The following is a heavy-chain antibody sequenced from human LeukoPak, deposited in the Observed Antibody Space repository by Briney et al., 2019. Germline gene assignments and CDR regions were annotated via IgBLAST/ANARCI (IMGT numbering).Heavy chain of an antibody. D-gene: IGHD3-10*01. J-gene: IGHJ4*02. CDR3: ARTPSNYYGSGSYYDY. V-gene: IGHV3-11*01. Sequence: GGSLRLSWAAAGFTFGEYYMRWGREAPGEGVEWRSYISKNGKTIYYADSVKRRFTISRDNAKKSVYLQMNSLRAEDTAVYYCARTPSNYYGSGSYYDYWGQGTLVTVSS. CDR2: ISKNGKTI. CDR1: GFTFGEYY.